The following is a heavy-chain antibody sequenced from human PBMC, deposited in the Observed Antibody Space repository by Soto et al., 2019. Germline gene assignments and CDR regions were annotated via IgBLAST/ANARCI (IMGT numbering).Heavy chain of an antibody. CDR1: GFTFSTYE. V-gene: IGHV3-48*03. Sequence: PGGSLRLSCAASGFTFSTYEMNWVRQAPGKGLEWVSYISSIGGTTYYADSVKGRFTISRDNARNSLSLQMNSLRAEDTAVYYCARACTSTTCYWGLDVWGQGTTVTVSS. CDR2: ISSIGGTT. D-gene: IGHD2-2*01. CDR3: ARACTSTTCYWGLDV. J-gene: IGHJ6*02.